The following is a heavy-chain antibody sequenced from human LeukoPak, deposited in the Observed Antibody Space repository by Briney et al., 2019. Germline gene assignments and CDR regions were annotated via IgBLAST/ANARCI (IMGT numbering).Heavy chain of an antibody. V-gene: IGHV3-23*01. J-gene: IGHJ6*02. CDR1: GFTYSSYA. D-gene: IGHD6-19*01. CDR3: AKGPLVRSSSGWYTITYYYGMDV. Sequence: PGGSLRLSCAASGFTYSSYAMSWVRQAPGKGLEWVSDISGSGGSTFYADSVKGRFTISRDNAKNTLYLQINSLRAEDTAVYYCAKGPLVRSSSGWYTITYYYGMDVWGQGTTVTVSS. CDR2: ISGSGGST.